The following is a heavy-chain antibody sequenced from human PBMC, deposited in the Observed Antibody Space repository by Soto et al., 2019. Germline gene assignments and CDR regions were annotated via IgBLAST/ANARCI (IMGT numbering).Heavy chain of an antibody. Sequence: SVKVSCKASGGTFSSYTISWVRQAPGQGLEWMGRIIPILGIANYAQKFQGRVTITADKSTSTAYMELSSLRSEDTAVYYCARVSAGRWFDPWGQGTLVTVSS. CDR1: GGTFSSYT. CDR2: IIPILGIA. D-gene: IGHD1-1*01. J-gene: IGHJ5*02. V-gene: IGHV1-69*02. CDR3: ARVSAGRWFDP.